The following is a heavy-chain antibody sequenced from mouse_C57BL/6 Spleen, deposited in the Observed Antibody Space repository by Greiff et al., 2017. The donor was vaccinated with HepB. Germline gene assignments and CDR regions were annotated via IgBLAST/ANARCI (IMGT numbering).Heavy chain of an antibody. CDR3: ARSGSYYSTVDY. CDR2: IYPGDGDT. J-gene: IGHJ2*01. D-gene: IGHD2-5*01. V-gene: IGHV1-80*01. Sequence: QVQLQQSGAELVKPGASVKISCKASGYAFSSYWLNWVKQRPGKGLEWIGQIYPGDGDTNYNGKFKGKATMTADKSSSTAYMQRSSLTSEDTAVYFCARSGSYYSTVDYWGQGTTLTVSS. CDR1: GYAFSSYW.